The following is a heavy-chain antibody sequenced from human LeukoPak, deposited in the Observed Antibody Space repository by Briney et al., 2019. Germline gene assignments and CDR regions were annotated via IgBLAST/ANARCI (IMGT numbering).Heavy chain of an antibody. CDR3: ARDLLISTTWYLGDY. Sequence: GGSLRLSCSASGFTFSSYAMHWVRQAPGKGLGYVSGISSNGGSTYYADSVKGRFTISRDNSKNTLYLQMNSLRAEDTAVYYCARDLLISTTWYLGDYWGQGTLVTVSS. V-gene: IGHV3-64*04. D-gene: IGHD3-3*02. CDR2: ISSNGGST. J-gene: IGHJ4*02. CDR1: GFTFSSYA.